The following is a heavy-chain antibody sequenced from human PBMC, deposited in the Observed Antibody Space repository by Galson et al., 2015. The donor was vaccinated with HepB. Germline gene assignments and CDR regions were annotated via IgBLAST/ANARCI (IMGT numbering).Heavy chain of an antibody. CDR2: INAGNGNT. D-gene: IGHD3-10*01. Sequence: SVKVSCKASGYTFTSYAIHWVRQAPGQRLEWMGWINAGNGNTKYSQKFQGRVTITRDTSASTAYMELSSLRSEDTAVYYCARVGYGSGNYYNQFDYWGQGTLVTVSS. CDR3: ARVGYGSGNYYNQFDY. CDR1: GYTFTSYA. V-gene: IGHV1-3*01. J-gene: IGHJ4*02.